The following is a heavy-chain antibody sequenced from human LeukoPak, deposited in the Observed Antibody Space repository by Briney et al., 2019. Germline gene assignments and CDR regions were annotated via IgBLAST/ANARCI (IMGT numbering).Heavy chain of an antibody. CDR2: IYYSGST. CDR3: ARVPHCSGTSCYPYYGMDV. J-gene: IGHJ6*02. CDR1: GGSISSYY. Sequence: SETLSLTCSVSGGSISSYYWSWIRQPPGKGLEWIGYIYYSGSTNYNPSLKSRVTISVDTSKNQFSLKLSSVTAADTAVYYCARVPHCSGTSCYPYYGMDVWGQGTTVTVSS. D-gene: IGHD2-2*01. V-gene: IGHV4-59*01.